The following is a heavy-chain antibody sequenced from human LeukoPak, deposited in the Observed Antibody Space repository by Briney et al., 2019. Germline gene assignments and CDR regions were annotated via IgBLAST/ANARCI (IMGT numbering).Heavy chain of an antibody. Sequence: GGSLGLSCAASGFTFSSYEMNWVRQAPGKGLEWVSYISSSGSTIHYAESVKGRFTISRDNAKSSLYLQMNSLRAEDTAVYYCARDKGSLNDICLDYWGQGTLVTVSS. CDR2: ISSSGSTI. J-gene: IGHJ4*02. CDR1: GFTFSSYE. V-gene: IGHV3-48*03. D-gene: IGHD1-1*01. CDR3: ARDKGSLNDICLDY.